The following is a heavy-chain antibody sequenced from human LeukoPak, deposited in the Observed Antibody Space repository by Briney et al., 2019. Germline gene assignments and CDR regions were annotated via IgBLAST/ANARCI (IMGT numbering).Heavy chain of an antibody. V-gene: IGHV3-48*03. Sequence: GGSLRLSCAASGFTFSSYEMNWVRQAPGKGLEWVSYISSSGSTIYYADSVKGRFTISRDNAKNSLYLQMNSLRAEDTAVYYCARPLYSIAAYYMDVWGKGTAVTVSS. J-gene: IGHJ6*03. CDR1: GFTFSSYE. CDR2: ISSSGSTI. CDR3: ARPLYSIAAYYMDV. D-gene: IGHD6-25*01.